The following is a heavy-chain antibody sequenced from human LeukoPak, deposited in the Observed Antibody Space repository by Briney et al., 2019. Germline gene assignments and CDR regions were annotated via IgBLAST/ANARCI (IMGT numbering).Heavy chain of an antibody. CDR3: ARKSGTYRYYFDY. V-gene: IGHV4-30-4*02. CDR2: IYYSGST. CDR1: GGSISSGDYY. D-gene: IGHD4-11*01. J-gene: IGHJ4*02. Sequence: SETLSLTCTVSGGSISSGDYYWSWIRQPPGKGLEWIGYIYYSGSTYYNPSLKSRVTMSVDTAKNQFSLKLSSVTAADTAVYYCARKSGTYRYYFDYWGQGALVTVSS.